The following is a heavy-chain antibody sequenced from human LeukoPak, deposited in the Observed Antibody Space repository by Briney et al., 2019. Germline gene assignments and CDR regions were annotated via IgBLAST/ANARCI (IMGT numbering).Heavy chain of an antibody. CDR3: ARDLSGHWTYDY. J-gene: IGHJ4*01. CDR1: GFTFRNYY. D-gene: IGHD1-1*01. Sequence: PGGSLRLSCAASGFTFRNYYMHWVRKAPGKGLEWVAVISLDGNNEYYADSVKGRFSLSRDNSMITLYPQLNSLRTEDTAMYYCARDLSGHWTYDYWGQGTLVTVSS. V-gene: IGHV3-30-3*01. CDR2: ISLDGNNE.